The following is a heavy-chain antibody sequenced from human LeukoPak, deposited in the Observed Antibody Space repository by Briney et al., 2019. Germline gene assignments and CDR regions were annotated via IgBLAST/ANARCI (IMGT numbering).Heavy chain of an antibody. V-gene: IGHV3-21*04. CDR2: ISSSSSYI. CDR1: GFTFSSYS. Sequence: GGSLRLSCAASGFTFSSYSMNWVRQAPGKGLEWVSSISSSSSYIYYADSVKGRFTISRDNAKNSLYLQMNSLRAEDTAVYYCARDRDIVVVPAATDRKYYYYYMDVWGKGTTVTVSS. D-gene: IGHD2-2*01. CDR3: ARDRDIVVVPAATDRKYYYYYMDV. J-gene: IGHJ6*03.